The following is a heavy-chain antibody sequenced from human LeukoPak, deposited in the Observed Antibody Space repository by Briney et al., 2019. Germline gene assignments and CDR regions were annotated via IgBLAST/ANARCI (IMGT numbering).Heavy chain of an antibody. CDR3: AKDSVYGGWGNAFDI. Sequence: GGSLRLSCAASGFTFSNSGMLWVRQAPGKGLEWVSFLRYDGSSKFYTDSVQGRFTISRDNSKNTLYLQMNSLRVEDAAVYYCAKDSVYGGWGNAFDIWGQGTMVTVSS. V-gene: IGHV3-30*02. CDR1: GFTFSNSG. J-gene: IGHJ3*02. D-gene: IGHD3-16*01. CDR2: LRYDGSSK.